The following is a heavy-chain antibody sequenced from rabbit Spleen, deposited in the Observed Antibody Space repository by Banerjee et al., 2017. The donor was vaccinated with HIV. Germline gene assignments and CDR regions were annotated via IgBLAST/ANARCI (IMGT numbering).Heavy chain of an antibody. D-gene: IGHD4-2*01. CDR3: ARDSAGREDFNL. CDR1: GFSFSDRDV. J-gene: IGHJ4*01. CDR2: IDVVRSGST. Sequence: QEQLEESGGGLVKPGGSLTLTCKASGFSFSDRDVMCWVRQAPGKGLEWIACIDVVRSGSTYFASWAKGRFTVSKTSSTTVTLQMTSLTAADTATYFCARDSAGREDFNLWGPGTLVTVS. V-gene: IGHV1S45*01.